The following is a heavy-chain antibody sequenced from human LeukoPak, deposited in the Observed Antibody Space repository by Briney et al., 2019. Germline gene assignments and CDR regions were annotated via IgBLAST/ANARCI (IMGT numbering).Heavy chain of an antibody. Sequence: GGSLRLSCAASGFTFSSYAMSWVRQAPGKGLEWVSGITGSGGSTYYADSVKGRFTISRDNSKNTLYLQMISLRAEDTAVYYCARAGSIRFDYWGQGTLVTVSS. D-gene: IGHD1-26*01. V-gene: IGHV3-23*01. CDR3: ARAGSIRFDY. CDR1: GFTFSSYA. J-gene: IGHJ4*02. CDR2: ITGSGGST.